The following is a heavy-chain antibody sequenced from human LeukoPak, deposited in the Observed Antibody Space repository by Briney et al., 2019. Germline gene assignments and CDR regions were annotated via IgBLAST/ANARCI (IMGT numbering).Heavy chain of an antibody. CDR2: IYPGDSDT. CDR3: ARLRWQQLASYYFDY. D-gene: IGHD6-13*01. Sequence: GESLKTSCKGSGYSFTSYWIGWVRQMPGKGLEWMGIIYPGDSDTRYSPSFQGQVTISADKSISTAYLQWSSLKASDTAMYDCARLRWQQLASYYFDYWGQGTLVTVSS. J-gene: IGHJ4*02. CDR1: GYSFTSYW. V-gene: IGHV5-51*01.